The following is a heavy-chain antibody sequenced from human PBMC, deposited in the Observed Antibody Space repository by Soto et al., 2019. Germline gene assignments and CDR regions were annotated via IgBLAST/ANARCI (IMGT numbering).Heavy chain of an antibody. Sequence: QVQLQESGPGLVKPSETLSLTCSVSGGSTSDSYWRWIRQPPGKGLEWIAYIHHSGSIYYNPSLKSRATISIDTSKNHLSLNLAAVTGADTAVYYCARGYDWFDPWGQGTLVTVSS. CDR3: ARGYDWFDP. CDR2: IHHSGSI. V-gene: IGHV4-59*01. D-gene: IGHD1-1*01. J-gene: IGHJ5*01. CDR1: GGSTSDSY.